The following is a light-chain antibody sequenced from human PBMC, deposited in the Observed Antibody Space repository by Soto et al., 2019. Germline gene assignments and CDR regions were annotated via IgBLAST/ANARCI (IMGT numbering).Light chain of an antibody. V-gene: IGLV2-23*02. CDR2: EVN. Sequence: QSVLTQPASVSGSPGQSIAISCTGTSSDVGSYERVSWYQQHPGKAPTLMIYEVNKRPSGVSNRFSGSKSGNTASLTISGLQAEDEADYYCCSSVGGPNWVFGGGTKVTVL. CDR3: CSSVGGPNWV. CDR1: SSDVGSYER. J-gene: IGLJ3*02.